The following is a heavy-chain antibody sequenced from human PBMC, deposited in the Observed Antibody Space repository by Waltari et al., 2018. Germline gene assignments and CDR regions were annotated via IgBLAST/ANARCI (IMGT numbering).Heavy chain of an antibody. CDR2: ISWNSGSI. Sequence: EVQLVESGGGLVQPGRSLRLSCAASGFTFDDYAMHWVRQAPGKGLEWVSGISWNSGSIGYADSVKGRFTISRDNAKNSLYLQMNSLRSEDTAVYYCARLATSFRDAFDIWGQGTMVTVSS. J-gene: IGHJ3*02. D-gene: IGHD5-12*01. CDR3: ARLATSFRDAFDI. V-gene: IGHV3-9*01. CDR1: GFTFDDYA.